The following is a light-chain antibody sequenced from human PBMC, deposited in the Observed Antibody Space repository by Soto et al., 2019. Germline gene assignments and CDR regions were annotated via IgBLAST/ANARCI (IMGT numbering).Light chain of an antibody. J-gene: IGLJ2*01. Sequence: QPVLTQPPSASASLGASVTLTCTLSSGYSNYKVDWYQQRPGKGPRFVMRVGTGGIVGSKGDGIPDRFSVLGSGLNRYLTIKNIQEEDESDYHCGADHGSGSNFALVVFGGGTKVTVL. V-gene: IGLV9-49*01. CDR2: VGTGGIVG. CDR3: GADHGSGSNFALVV. CDR1: SGYSNYK.